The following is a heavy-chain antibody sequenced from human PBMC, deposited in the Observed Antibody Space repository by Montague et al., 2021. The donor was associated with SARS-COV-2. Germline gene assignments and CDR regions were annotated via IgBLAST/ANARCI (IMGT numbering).Heavy chain of an antibody. CDR3: ARSEHSASSGFDT. Sequence: SRRLSFAASGFSVSDNFMNWVRQAPGKGLEWVSIIYADTIRDYSDAVRGRSTISRDNFKNTVSLQMHSLEAEDTAIYYCARSEHSASSGFDTWGQGTLVTVST. V-gene: IGHV3-53*01. CDR2: IYADTIR. CDR1: GFSVSDNF. J-gene: IGHJ5*02. D-gene: IGHD6-6*01.